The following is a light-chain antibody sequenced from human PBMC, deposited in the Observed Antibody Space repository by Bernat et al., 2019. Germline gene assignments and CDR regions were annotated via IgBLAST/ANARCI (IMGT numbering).Light chain of an antibody. V-gene: IGKV3-20*01. J-gene: IGKJ5*01. CDR2: GAS. Sequence: EIVLTQSPGTLSLSPGERATLSCRASQSVSSSYLAWYQQKHGQAPRLLIYGASSRATGIPDRFSGSGSGTDFTLTISRLEPEDFAVYYCQKYGSSPLITFGQGTRLEIK. CDR3: QKYGSSPLIT. CDR1: QSVSSSY.